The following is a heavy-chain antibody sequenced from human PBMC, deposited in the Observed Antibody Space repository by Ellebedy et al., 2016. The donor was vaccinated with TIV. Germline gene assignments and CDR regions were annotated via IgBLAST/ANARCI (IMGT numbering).Heavy chain of an antibody. D-gene: IGHD4-17*01. Sequence: GGSLRLSCAVSGFTFSAYSMNWVRQAPGKGLEWVSYISTGSSTIYYADSVKGRFTISRDNAKNSLYLQMNSLRAEDTAVYYCARDASVYGDSVYWYFDLWGRGTLGGVSS. J-gene: IGHJ2*01. CDR1: GFTFSAYS. CDR3: ARDASVYGDSVYWYFDL. V-gene: IGHV3-48*04. CDR2: ISTGSSTI.